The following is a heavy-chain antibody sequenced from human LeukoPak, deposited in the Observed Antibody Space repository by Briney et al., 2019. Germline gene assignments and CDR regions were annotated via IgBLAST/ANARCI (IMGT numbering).Heavy chain of an antibody. CDR1: GGSISSGSYY. V-gene: IGHV4-61*02. CDR2: IYTSGST. J-gene: IGHJ4*02. Sequence: KPSETLSLTCTVSGGSISSGSYYWSWIRQPAGRGLEWIGRIYTSGSTNYNPSLKSRVTISVDTSKNQFSLKLSSVTAADTAVYYCARSGITGTSMGYWGQGTLVTVSS. D-gene: IGHD1-7*01. CDR3: ARSGITGTSMGY.